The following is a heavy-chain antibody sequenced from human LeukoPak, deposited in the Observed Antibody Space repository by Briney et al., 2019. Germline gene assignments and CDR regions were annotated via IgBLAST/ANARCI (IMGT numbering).Heavy chain of an antibody. CDR2: IQYRGST. CDR3: ARSVLGYSYGLHIDY. V-gene: IGHV4-59*01. CDR1: GGSISSYY. D-gene: IGHD5-18*01. J-gene: IGHJ4*02. Sequence: PSETLSLTCTVSGGSISSYYWSWIRQSPGEGLEWIGYIQYRGSTNYNPSLKSRVTISVDTSKNQFSLKLSSLTAADTAVYYCARSVLGYSYGLHIDYWGQGTLVTVSS.